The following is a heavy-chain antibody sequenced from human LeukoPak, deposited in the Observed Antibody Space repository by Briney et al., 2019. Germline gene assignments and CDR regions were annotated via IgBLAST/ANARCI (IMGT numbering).Heavy chain of an antibody. J-gene: IGHJ4*02. Sequence: GGSLRLSCAASGFTFTSYAMTWVRQAPGKGLEWVSAISGSGGSTYYADSVKGRFTISRDNSKNTLHLQMNSLRAEDTAIYYCAKDVFLLSGRGDDYWGQGTLVTVSS. V-gene: IGHV3-23*01. CDR3: AKDVFLLSGRGDDY. CDR2: ISGSGGST. CDR1: GFTFTSYA. D-gene: IGHD2-15*01.